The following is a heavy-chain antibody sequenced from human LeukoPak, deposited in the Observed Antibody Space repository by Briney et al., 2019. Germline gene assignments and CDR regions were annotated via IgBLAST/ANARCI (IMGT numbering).Heavy chain of an antibody. V-gene: IGHV1-69*13. CDR3: ARIAGQDYAFDY. J-gene: IGHJ4*02. D-gene: IGHD4/OR15-4a*01. CDR1: GVTFSRYA. CDR2: IIPIFGTA. Sequence: SVKVSCKASGVTFSRYAVTWVRQAPGQGLEWMGGIIPIFGTANYAQKFQGRVTISADESTTTAYMELSSLRSEDTAVYYCARIAGQDYAFDYWGQGTLVTVSS.